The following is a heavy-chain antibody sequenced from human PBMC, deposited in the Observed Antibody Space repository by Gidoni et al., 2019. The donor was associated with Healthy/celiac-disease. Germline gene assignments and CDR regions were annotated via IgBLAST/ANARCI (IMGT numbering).Heavy chain of an antibody. CDR2: INHSGST. V-gene: IGHV4-34*01. Sequence: QVQLQQWGAGLLKPSETLSLTCAVYGGSFSGYYWSWIRQPPGKGLEWIGEINHSGSTNYNPSLKSRVTISVDTSKNQFSLKLSSVTAADTAVYYCARDYGDSQWYYYYGMDVWGQGTTVTVSS. D-gene: IGHD4-17*01. J-gene: IGHJ6*02. CDR3: ARDYGDSQWYYYYGMDV. CDR1: GGSFSGYY.